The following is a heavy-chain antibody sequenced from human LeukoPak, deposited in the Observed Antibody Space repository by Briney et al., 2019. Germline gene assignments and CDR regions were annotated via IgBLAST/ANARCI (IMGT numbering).Heavy chain of an antibody. D-gene: IGHD6-13*01. V-gene: IGHV3-23*01. J-gene: IGHJ4*02. CDR3: AILPGYSSGWYEVNY. CDR1: GGSISSSSYY. Sequence: PSETLSLTCTVSGGSISSSSYYWGWIRQPPGKGLEWVSGISGSGGSTYYADSVKGRFTISRDNSRNTLYLQMNSPRAEDTAVYYCAILPGYSSGWYEVNYWGQGTLVTVSP. CDR2: ISGSGGST.